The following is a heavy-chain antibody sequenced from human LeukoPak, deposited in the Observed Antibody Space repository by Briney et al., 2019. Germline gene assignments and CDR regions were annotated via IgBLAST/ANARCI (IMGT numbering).Heavy chain of an antibody. CDR3: ARHTDIAPLSSLKY. V-gene: IGHV3-23*01. CDR2: ISGGRGST. Sequence: GGSLRLSCAASGFTFSSSAMSWVRQAPGKGLEWISGISGGRGSTYYADSVKGRFTISRDNSKNTLHLQMNSLRAEDTAVYYCARHTDIAPLSSLKYWGQGTLVTVSS. J-gene: IGHJ4*02. CDR1: GFTFSSSA. D-gene: IGHD6-13*01.